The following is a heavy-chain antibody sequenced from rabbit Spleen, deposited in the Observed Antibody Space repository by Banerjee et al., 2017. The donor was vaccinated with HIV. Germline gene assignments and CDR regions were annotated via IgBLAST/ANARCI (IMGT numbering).Heavy chain of an antibody. CDR1: GFSFSLGYW. D-gene: IGHD1-1*01. V-gene: IGHV1S45*01. CDR3: ARDTSSSFSTSGMDL. CDR2: IAGSSSGFT. Sequence: QEQLEESGGGLVKPGASLTLTCTASGFSFSLGYWICWVRQAPGKGLEWISCIAGSSSGFTYSATWAKGRFTISKTSSTTVTLQMTSLTAADTATYFCARDTSSSFSTSGMDLWRPGTLVTVS. J-gene: IGHJ6*01.